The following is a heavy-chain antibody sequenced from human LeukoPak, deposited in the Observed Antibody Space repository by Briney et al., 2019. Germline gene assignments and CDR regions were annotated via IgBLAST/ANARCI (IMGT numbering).Heavy chain of an antibody. CDR3: AKFGAKFKYYYYYGMDV. CDR1: GFTFTAYG. D-gene: IGHD3-16*01. CDR2: ISHDGSNK. Sequence: PGGSLRLSCAASGFTFTAYGMHWVRQVPGKGLEWVAVISHDGSNKYYAESAKGRFNIARDETKNTLYLQMNSLRADDTAIYYCAKFGAKFKYYYYYGMDVWGQGTTVTASS. J-gene: IGHJ6*02. V-gene: IGHV3-30*18.